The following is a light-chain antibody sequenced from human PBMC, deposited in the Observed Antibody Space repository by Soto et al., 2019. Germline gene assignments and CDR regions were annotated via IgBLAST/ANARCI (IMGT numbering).Light chain of an antibody. CDR3: SSYTVTNFLSYV. V-gene: IGLV2-14*01. CDR2: EVT. J-gene: IGLJ1*01. CDR1: SGDIGSYNR. Sequence: QSALTQPASVSGSPGQSITISCTGTSGDIGSYNRVSWYQQHPGKAPKLIIYEVTDRPSGVSNRFSGSKSGNTASLTISGLQAEDEAEYYCSSYTVTNFLSYVFGTGTKLTVL.